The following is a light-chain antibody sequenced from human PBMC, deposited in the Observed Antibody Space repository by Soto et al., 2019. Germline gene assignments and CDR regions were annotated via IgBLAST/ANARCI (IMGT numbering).Light chain of an antibody. Sequence: ALTQPRSVSGSPGRSVTISCTGTSSDVGGYDYVSWYQQHPGKAPKLLIYDVNKRPSGVPDRFSGSKSGNTASLTVSGVQAEDEADYYCCSYAGKSTYTWVFGGGTKVTVL. CDR2: DVN. J-gene: IGLJ3*02. CDR1: SSDVGGYDY. CDR3: CSYAGKSTYTWV. V-gene: IGLV2-11*01.